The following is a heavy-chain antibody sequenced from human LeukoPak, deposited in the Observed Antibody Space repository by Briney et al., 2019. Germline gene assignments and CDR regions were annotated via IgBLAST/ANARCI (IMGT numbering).Heavy chain of an antibody. CDR1: GFTFSSYA. V-gene: IGHV3-23*01. J-gene: IGHJ4*02. CDR2: ISGSGGNT. CDR3: AKGTYASGPYYFDY. Sequence: GGSLRLSCAASGFTFSSYAMNWVRQAPGKGLEWGSAISGSGGNTYYADSVKGRFTISRDNSKNTLYLQMNSLRAEDTAVYYCAKGTYASGPYYFDYWGQGTLVTVSS. D-gene: IGHD3-10*01.